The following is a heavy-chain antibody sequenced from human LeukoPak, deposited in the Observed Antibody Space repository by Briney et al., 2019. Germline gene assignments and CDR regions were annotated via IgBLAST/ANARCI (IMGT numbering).Heavy chain of an antibody. J-gene: IGHJ4*02. CDR1: GGSISSGGYY. D-gene: IGHD3-10*01. CDR3: AREYYYGSGSQGLFDY. V-gene: IGHV4-30-2*01. Sequence: SETLSLTCTVSGGSISSGGYYWSWIRQPPGKGLEWIGYIYHSGSTYYNPSLKSRVTISVDRSKNQFSLKLSSVTAADTAVYYCAREYYYGSGSQGLFDYWGQGTLVTVFS. CDR2: IYHSGST.